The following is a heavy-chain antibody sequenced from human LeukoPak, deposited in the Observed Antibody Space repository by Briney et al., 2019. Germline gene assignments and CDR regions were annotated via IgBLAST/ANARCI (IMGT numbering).Heavy chain of an antibody. CDR1: GGSISSYY. CDR3: ASGPTILKYYFDY. V-gene: IGHV4-59*01. J-gene: IGHJ4*02. Sequence: PSETLSLTCTVPGGSISSYYWSWIRQPPGKGLEWIGYIYYSGSTNYNPSLKSRVTISVDTSKNQFSLKLSSVTAADTAVYYCASGPTILKYYFDYWGQGILVTVSS. D-gene: IGHD5-24*01. CDR2: IYYSGST.